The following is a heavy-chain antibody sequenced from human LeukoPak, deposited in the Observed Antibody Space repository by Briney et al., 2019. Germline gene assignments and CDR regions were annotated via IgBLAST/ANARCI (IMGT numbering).Heavy chain of an antibody. CDR2: IYYSGST. CDR3: ARRREKSSSWYFHGDFDY. Sequence: SETLSLTCTVSGGSISSYYWSWIRQPPGKGLEWIGYIYYSGSTNYNPSLKSRVTISVDTSKNQFSLKLSSVTAADTAVYYCARRREKSSSWYFHGDFDYWGQGTLVTVSS. CDR1: GGSISSYY. J-gene: IGHJ4*02. V-gene: IGHV4-59*01. D-gene: IGHD6-13*01.